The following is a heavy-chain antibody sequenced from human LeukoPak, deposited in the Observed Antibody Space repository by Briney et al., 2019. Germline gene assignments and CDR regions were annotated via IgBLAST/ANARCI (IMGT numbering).Heavy chain of an antibody. CDR2: IDPSDSYT. CDR1: GYSVTSYW. J-gene: IGHJ6*02. V-gene: IGHV5-10-1*01. Sequence: PGESLKISCKGSGYSVTSYWISWVRQMPGKGLEWMGRIDPSDSYTNYSPSFQGHVTISADKSISTAYLQWSSLKASDTAMYYCARLVVVPAATLDYYYGMDVWGQGTTVTVSS. CDR3: ARLVVVPAATLDYYYGMDV. D-gene: IGHD2-2*01.